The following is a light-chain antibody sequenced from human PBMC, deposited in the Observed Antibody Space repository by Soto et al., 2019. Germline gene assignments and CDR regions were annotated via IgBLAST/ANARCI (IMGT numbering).Light chain of an antibody. J-gene: IGLJ1*01. Sequence: QSVLTQPASLSGSPGQSITISCTGTSSDVGAYDFVSWYQQHPDKAPKLMIYEVSNRPSGVSNRFSGSKSVNTATLTISGLQAEDEADYYCSSYTXSSTRVFGTGTKVTVL. CDR1: SSDVGAYDF. CDR3: SSYTXSSTRV. V-gene: IGLV2-14*03. CDR2: EVS.